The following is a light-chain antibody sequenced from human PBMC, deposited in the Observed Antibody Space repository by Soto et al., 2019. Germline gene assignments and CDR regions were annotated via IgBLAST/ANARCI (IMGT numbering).Light chain of an antibody. Sequence: DIQMTQSPSSLSASVGDRVNMTCRASRSISRYLSWYQQKPGKAPNLLIYAASSLQSGVPSRFSGAGSGTDFTLTIANLHPEDFAIYYCKQSYSTQWTFGQGTKVDTK. J-gene: IGKJ1*01. CDR3: KQSYSTQWT. V-gene: IGKV1-39*01. CDR1: RSISRY. CDR2: AAS.